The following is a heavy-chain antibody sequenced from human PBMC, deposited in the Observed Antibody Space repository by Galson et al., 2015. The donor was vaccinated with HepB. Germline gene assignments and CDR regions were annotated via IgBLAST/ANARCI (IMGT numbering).Heavy chain of an antibody. Sequence: SVKVSCKASGYTFTSYAMHWVRQAPGQRLEWMGWINAGNGNTKYSQKFQGRVTITRDTSASTAYMELSSLRSEDTAVYYCARVRLGATNYYYYYMDVWGKGTTVTVSS. D-gene: IGHD1-26*01. CDR3: ARVRLGATNYYYYYMDV. J-gene: IGHJ6*03. CDR1: GYTFTSYA. V-gene: IGHV1-3*01. CDR2: INAGNGNT.